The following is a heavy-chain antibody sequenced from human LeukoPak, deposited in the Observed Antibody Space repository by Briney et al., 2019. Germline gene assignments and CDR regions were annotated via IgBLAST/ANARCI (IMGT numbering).Heavy chain of an antibody. CDR3: ARDTTLLRWFDC. J-gene: IGHJ5*01. Sequence: SQTLSLTCTVSGGSISSGDYYWSWIRQPPGKGLEWIGYIYYSGSTYYNPSLKSRVTISVDTSKNQFSLKLSSVTAADTAVYYCARDTTLLRWFDCWGQGTLVTVSS. CDR1: GGSISSGDYY. D-gene: IGHD1-1*01. CDR2: IYYSGST. V-gene: IGHV4-30-4*08.